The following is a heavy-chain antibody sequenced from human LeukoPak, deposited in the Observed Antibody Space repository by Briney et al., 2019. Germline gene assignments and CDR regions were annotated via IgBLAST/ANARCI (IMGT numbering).Heavy chain of an antibody. V-gene: IGHV3-30*04. CDR1: GFTFSSYA. D-gene: IGHD6-19*01. CDR2: ISYDGSNK. CDR3: ARPNKAGGWCFGGLEY. J-gene: IGHJ4*02. Sequence: GGSLRLSCAASGFTFSSYAMHWVRQAPGKGLEWVAVISYDGSNKYYADSVKGRFTISRDNSKNTLYLQMNSLRAEDTAVYYCARPNKAGGWCFGGLEYWGQGALVTVSS.